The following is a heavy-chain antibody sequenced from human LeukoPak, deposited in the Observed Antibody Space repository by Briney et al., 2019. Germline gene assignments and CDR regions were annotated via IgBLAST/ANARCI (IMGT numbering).Heavy chain of an antibody. CDR3: AKGGSSGWLVDY. CDR1: GGSISSGDYY. D-gene: IGHD6-19*01. J-gene: IGHJ4*02. V-gene: IGHV4-30-4*01. CDR2: IYYSGST. Sequence: SETLSLTCTVSGGSISSGDYYLSWIRQPPGKGLEWVGYIYYSGSTYYNPSLKSRVTISVDKSRNQFSLKLNSVTAADTAVYYCAKGGSSGWLVDYWGQGILVTVSS.